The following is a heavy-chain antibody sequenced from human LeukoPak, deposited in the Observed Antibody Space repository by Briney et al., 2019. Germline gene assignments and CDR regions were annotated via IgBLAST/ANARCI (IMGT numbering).Heavy chain of an antibody. J-gene: IGHJ3*02. CDR2: IYYSGST. D-gene: IGHD2-15*01. V-gene: IGHV4-59*01. Sequence: SETLSLTCTVSGGSISSYYWSWIRQPPGKGLEWIGYIYYSGSTNYNPSLKSRVTISVDTSKNQFSLKLSSVTAADTAVYYCARDGYCSGGSCYSDAFDIWGQGTMVTVSS. CDR3: ARDGYCSGGSCYSDAFDI. CDR1: GGSISSYY.